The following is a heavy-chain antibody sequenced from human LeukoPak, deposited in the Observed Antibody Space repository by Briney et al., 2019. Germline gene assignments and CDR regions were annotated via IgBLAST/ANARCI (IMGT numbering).Heavy chain of an antibody. CDR2: IIPFLGIA. Sequence: ASVKLSCKAFGGTFSSYTISWVRQAPGQGLEWMGRIIPFLGIANYAQKFQGRGTITADKATSTAYMEMSSLKSEDTVVYYCARDGDYYDSSGYCYPSFDYWGQGTLVTVSS. J-gene: IGHJ4*02. CDR3: ARDGDYYDSSGYCYPSFDY. CDR1: GGTFSSYT. V-gene: IGHV1-69*04. D-gene: IGHD3-22*01.